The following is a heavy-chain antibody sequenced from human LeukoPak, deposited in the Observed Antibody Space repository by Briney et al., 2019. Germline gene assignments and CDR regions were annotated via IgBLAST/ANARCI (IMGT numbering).Heavy chain of an antibody. V-gene: IGHV4-38-2*02. D-gene: IGHD1-26*01. CDR3: ARVGPLRMIEWELRGTFDI. CDR2: IYHSGST. J-gene: IGHJ3*02. CDR1: GYSISSGYY. Sequence: SETLSLTCTVSGYSISSGYYWGWIRQPPGKGLEWIGSIYHSGSTYYNPSLKSRVTISVDTSKNQFSLKLSPVTAADTAVYYCARVGPLRMIEWELRGTFDIWGQGTMVTVSP.